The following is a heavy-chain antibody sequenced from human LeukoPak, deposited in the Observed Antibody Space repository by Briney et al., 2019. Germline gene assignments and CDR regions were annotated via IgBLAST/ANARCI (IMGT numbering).Heavy chain of an antibody. CDR3: ARDLYYYDSSGY. Sequence: SETLSLTCTVSGGSISSSSYYWGWIRQPPGKGLEWIGSIYYSGSTYYNPSLKSRVTISVDTSKNQFSLKLSPVTAADTAVYYCARDLYYYDSSGYWGQGTLVTVSS. V-gene: IGHV4-39*07. D-gene: IGHD3-22*01. CDR2: IYYSGST. J-gene: IGHJ4*02. CDR1: GGSISSSSYY.